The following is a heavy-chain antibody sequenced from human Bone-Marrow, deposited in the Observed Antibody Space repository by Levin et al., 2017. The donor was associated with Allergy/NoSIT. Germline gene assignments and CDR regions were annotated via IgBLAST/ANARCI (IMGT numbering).Heavy chain of an antibody. V-gene: IGHV4-30-4*01. CDR1: GGSISSGDYY. D-gene: IGHD2-2*01. Sequence: SQTLSLPCTVSGGSISSGDYYWRWIRQPPGKGLEWIGHVYYSGSTHLNPSLQSRVAISVDTSKNQFSLKMYSVTAADTALYFCARENVDCSVTTCYDNYWGQGMLVTVSS. CDR3: ARENVDCSVTTCYDNY. J-gene: IGHJ4*02. CDR2: VYYSGST.